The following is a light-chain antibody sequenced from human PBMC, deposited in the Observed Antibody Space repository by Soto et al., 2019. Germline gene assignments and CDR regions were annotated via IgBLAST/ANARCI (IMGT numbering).Light chain of an antibody. J-gene: IGKJ2*01. CDR1: QSFSSH. V-gene: IGKV3-15*01. Sequence: VMTHSPATLSVSPSSRSTLCFLARQSFSSHVAWYQQVPGQTPRRLIYGASTRSTTIPVRFSGSGSGTEFTLTISSLQSEDFAVYYCHQYDDGPYTFGQGTKL. CDR2: GAS. CDR3: HQYDDGPYT.